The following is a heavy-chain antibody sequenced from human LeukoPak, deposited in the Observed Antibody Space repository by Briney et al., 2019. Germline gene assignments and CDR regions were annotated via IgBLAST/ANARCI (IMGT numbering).Heavy chain of an antibody. J-gene: IGHJ6*03. Sequence: PSETLSLTCTVSGGSISSGSFYWGWIRQPAGKGLEWLGHIYASGTTHYNPSLKNRVTIFIDASKGQFSLEMSSVTGADTAVYFCAREDEGYYYYYIDVWGKGTTVTISS. CDR1: GGSISSGSFY. V-gene: IGHV4-61*09. CDR2: IYASGTT. CDR3: AREDEGYYYYYIDV.